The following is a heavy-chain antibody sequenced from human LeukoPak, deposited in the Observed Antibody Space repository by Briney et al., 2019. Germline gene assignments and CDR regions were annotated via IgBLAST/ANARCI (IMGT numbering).Heavy chain of an antibody. CDR2: MNPNSGNT. J-gene: IGHJ5*02. CDR3: ARTIIAVAGRWFDP. V-gene: IGHV1-8*01. CDR1: GYTFTSYD. Sequence: ASVKVSCKASGYTFTSYDINWVRQATGQGLEWMGWMNPNSGNTGYAQKFQGRVTMTRNTSISTAYMELSSLRSEDTALYYCARTIIAVAGRWFDPWGQGTLVTVSS. D-gene: IGHD6-19*01.